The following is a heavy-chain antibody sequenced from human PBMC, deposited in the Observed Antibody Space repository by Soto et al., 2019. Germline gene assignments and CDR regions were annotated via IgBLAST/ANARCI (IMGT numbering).Heavy chain of an antibody. CDR1: GGSISSYY. Sequence: QVQLQESGPGLVKPSETLSLTCTVSGGSISSYYWSWIRQPPGKGLEWIGYIYYSGSTNYNPSLKSRVTISVDTSTNQFSLKLSSVTAADTAVYYCARDSGIAAAGYDYWGQGTLVTVSS. D-gene: IGHD6-13*01. CDR2: IYYSGST. V-gene: IGHV4-59*01. CDR3: ARDSGIAAAGYDY. J-gene: IGHJ4*02.